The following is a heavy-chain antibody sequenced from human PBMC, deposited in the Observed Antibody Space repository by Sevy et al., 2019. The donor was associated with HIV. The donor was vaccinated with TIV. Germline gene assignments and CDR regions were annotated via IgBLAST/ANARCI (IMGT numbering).Heavy chain of an antibody. CDR2: INPNSGGT. CDR1: GYTFTGYY. CDR3: ANLNTGYSSGWYSETYYGMDV. J-gene: IGHJ6*02. Sequence: ASVKVSCKACGYTFTGYYMHWVRQAPGQGLEWMGRINPNSGGTNYAQKFQGRVTMTRDTSISTAYMELSRLRSDDTAVYYCANLNTGYSSGWYSETYYGMDVWGQGTTVTVSS. V-gene: IGHV1-2*06. D-gene: IGHD6-19*01.